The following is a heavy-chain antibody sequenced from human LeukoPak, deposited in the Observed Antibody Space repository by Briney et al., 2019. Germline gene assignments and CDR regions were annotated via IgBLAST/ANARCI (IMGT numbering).Heavy chain of an antibody. CDR3: ARDIGLVGASDY. CDR1: GYTFICYY. CDR2: IIPTSGGT. V-gene: IGHV1-2*02. J-gene: IGHJ4*02. Sequence: ASVKVSCKASGYTFICYYMHWVRQAPGQGLEWMGWIIPTSGGTNYAQKLQGRVTMTTDTSTSTAYMELRSLRSDDTAVYYCARDIGLVGASDYWGQGTLVTVSS. D-gene: IGHD1-26*01.